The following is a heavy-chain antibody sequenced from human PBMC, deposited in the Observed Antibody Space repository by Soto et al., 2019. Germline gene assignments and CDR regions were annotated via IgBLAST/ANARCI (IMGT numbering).Heavy chain of an antibody. Sequence: EVQLLESGGGLIQPGGSLILSCAASGFTFSTFDMTWVRQPPGKGLEWVSLNRGSSCSTYYADSVKGRFTISKDNSKNTLYLQMNSLRAEDTAVYFCVKGAWLDYWGQGNMVTVSS. CDR1: GFTFSTFD. J-gene: IGHJ4*02. CDR2: NRGSSCST. V-gene: IGHV3-23*01. CDR3: VKGAWLDY.